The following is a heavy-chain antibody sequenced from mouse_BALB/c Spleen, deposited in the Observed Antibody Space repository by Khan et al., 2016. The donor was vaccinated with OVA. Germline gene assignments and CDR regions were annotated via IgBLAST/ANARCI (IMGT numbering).Heavy chain of an antibody. D-gene: IGHD2-2*01. CDR3: GRGGYGGFAC. CDR1: GYTFSSYW. V-gene: IGHV1-9*01. J-gene: IGHJ3*01. CDR2: IFPGSVSI. Sequence: QVQLKESGGDLMKPGASVKISCKAAGYTFSSYWIEWVKQRPGHGLEWIGQIFPGSVSITYNEKFKGKATFTADTSSNTAYMRLSSLTSEASAVYYGGRGGYGGFACWSQGTLVTVSA.